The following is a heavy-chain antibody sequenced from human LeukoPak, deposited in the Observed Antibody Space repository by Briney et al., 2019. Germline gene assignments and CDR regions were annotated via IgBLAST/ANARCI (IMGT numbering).Heavy chain of an antibody. D-gene: IGHD1-26*01. J-gene: IGHJ4*02. CDR2: ISGSGGST. CDR3: AKRGAEVGATVAPGDY. Sequence: GGSLRLSCAASGFTLSNYAMSWVRQAPGKGLEWVSAISGSGGSTYYADSVKGRFTISRDNSKNTLYLQMNSLRPEDTAVYYCAKRGAEVGATVAPGDYWGQGTLVTVSS. CDR1: GFTLSNYA. V-gene: IGHV3-23*01.